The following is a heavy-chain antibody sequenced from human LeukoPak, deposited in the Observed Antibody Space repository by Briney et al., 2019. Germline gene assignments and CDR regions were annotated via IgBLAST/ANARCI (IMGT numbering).Heavy chain of an antibody. CDR2: INHSGST. CDR3: ARVQLDTDAFDI. D-gene: IGHD1-1*01. J-gene: IGHJ3*02. Sequence: SETLSLTCAVYGGSFSGYYWSWIRQPPGKGLEWIGEINHSGSTNYNPSLKSRVTISVDTSKNQFSLKLSSVTAADTAVYYCARVQLDTDAFDIWGQGTMVTVSS. V-gene: IGHV4-34*01. CDR1: GGSFSGYY.